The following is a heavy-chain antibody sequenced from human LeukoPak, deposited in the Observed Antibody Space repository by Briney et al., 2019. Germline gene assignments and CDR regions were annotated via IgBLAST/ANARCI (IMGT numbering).Heavy chain of an antibody. CDR1: GGSIRSSNW. Sequence: SGTLSLTCAVSGGSIRSSNWWSWVRQPPGKGLEWIGYIYYSGSTNYNPSLKSRVTISVDTSKNQFSLKLSSVTAADTAVYYCARGGRDTAMVPVYAFDIWGQGTMVTVSS. CDR2: IYYSGST. D-gene: IGHD5-18*01. J-gene: IGHJ3*02. CDR3: ARGGRDTAMVPVYAFDI. V-gene: IGHV4-4*02.